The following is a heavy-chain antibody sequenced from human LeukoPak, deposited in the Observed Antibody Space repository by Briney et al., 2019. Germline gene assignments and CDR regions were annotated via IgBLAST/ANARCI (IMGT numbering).Heavy chain of an antibody. V-gene: IGHV3-23*01. CDR1: GFTFSSYS. Sequence: GGSLRLSCAASGFTFSSYSMNWVRQAPGKGLEWVSGISASGGSTSYADFVRGRFTISRDNSKNTLYVQMNSLRSEDTAVYYCAGCIVGAATLDYWGQGTLVTVSS. J-gene: IGHJ4*02. D-gene: IGHD1-26*01. CDR3: AGCIVGAATLDY. CDR2: ISASGGST.